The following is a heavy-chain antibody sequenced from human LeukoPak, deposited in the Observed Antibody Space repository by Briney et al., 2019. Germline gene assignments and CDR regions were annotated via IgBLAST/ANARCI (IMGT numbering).Heavy chain of an antibody. CDR2: MNPNSGNT. CDR1: GYTFTSYD. Sequence: ASVEVSCKASGYTFTSYDINWVRQATGQGLEWMGWMNPNSGNTGYAQKFQGRVTMTRNTSISTAYMELSSLRSEDTAMYYCARWSGYYSRFDYWGQGTLVTVSS. CDR3: ARWSGYYSRFDY. V-gene: IGHV1-8*01. D-gene: IGHD3-3*01. J-gene: IGHJ4*02.